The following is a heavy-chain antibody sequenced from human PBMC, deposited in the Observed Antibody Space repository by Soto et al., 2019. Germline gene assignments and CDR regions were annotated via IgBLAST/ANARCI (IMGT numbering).Heavy chain of an antibody. D-gene: IGHD1-1*01. J-gene: IGHJ4*02. V-gene: IGHV3-23*01. CDR1: GFTFSSYA. Sequence: GGSRRLSCAASGFTFSSYAMSWVRQAPGKGLEWVSAISGSGGSTYYADSVKGRFTISRDNSKNTLYLQMNSLRAEDTAVYYCARSKLVTGDFDYWGQGTLVTVSS. CDR2: ISGSGGST. CDR3: ARSKLVTGDFDY.